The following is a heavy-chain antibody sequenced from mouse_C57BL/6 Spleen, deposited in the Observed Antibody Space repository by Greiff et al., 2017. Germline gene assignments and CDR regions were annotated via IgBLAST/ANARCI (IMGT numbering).Heavy chain of an antibody. Sequence: EVQLVESGGGLVKPGGSLKLSCAASGFTFSSYAMSWVRQTPEKRLEWVATISDGGSYTYYPDNVKGRFTISRDNAKNNLYLQMSHLKSEDTAMYYCARDRSYSNSWYFDVWGTGTTVTVSS. J-gene: IGHJ1*03. CDR1: GFTFSSYA. V-gene: IGHV5-4*01. CDR2: ISDGGSYT. D-gene: IGHD2-5*01. CDR3: ARDRSYSNSWYFDV.